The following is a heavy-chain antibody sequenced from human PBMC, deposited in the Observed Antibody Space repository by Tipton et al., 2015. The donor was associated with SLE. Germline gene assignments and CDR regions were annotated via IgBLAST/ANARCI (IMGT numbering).Heavy chain of an antibody. J-gene: IGHJ1*01. D-gene: IGHD6-13*01. V-gene: IGHV4-4*07. CDR2: IYTSGST. Sequence: TLSLTCAVYGGSFSGYYWSWIRQPAGKGLEWIGRIYTSGSTNYNPSLKSRVTISVDTSKNQFSLKLSSVTAADTAVYYCAREGSSCLFQHWGQGTLVTVSS. CDR1: GGSFSGYY. CDR3: AREGSSCLFQH.